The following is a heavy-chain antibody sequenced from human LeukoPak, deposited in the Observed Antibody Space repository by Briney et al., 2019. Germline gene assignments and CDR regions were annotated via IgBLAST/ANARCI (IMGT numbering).Heavy chain of an antibody. CDR3: AREGNWNEFYYYYYMDV. CDR2: IYTSGST. J-gene: IGHJ6*03. D-gene: IGHD1-1*01. CDR1: GGSISSGSYY. V-gene: IGHV4-61*02. Sequence: SQTLSLTCTVSGGSISSGSYYWSWIRQPAGKGLEWIGRIYTSGSTNYNPSLKSRVTISVDTSKNQFSLKLSSVTAADAAVYYCAREGNWNEFYYYYYMDVWGKGTTVTVSS.